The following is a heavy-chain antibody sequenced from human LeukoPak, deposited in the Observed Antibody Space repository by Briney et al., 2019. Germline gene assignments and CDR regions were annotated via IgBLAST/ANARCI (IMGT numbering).Heavy chain of an antibody. D-gene: IGHD2-21*02. Sequence: SETLSLTCTVSGGSIISYYWSWIRQPPGKGLEWIGYIYYSGSTNYNPSLKSRVTISVDTSKNQFSLKLSSVTAADTAVYYCARRPATAISFDYWGQGTLVTVSS. CDR2: IYYSGST. CDR3: ARRPATAISFDY. J-gene: IGHJ4*02. CDR1: GGSIISYY. V-gene: IGHV4-59*08.